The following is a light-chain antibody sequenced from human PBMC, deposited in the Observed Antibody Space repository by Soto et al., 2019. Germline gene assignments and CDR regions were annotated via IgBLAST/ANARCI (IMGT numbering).Light chain of an antibody. CDR2: AAS. CDR3: QQYGNTPPT. J-gene: IGKJ2*01. V-gene: IGKV3-20*01. CDR1: QSVGSTY. Sequence: EIVLTQSPGTLSLSPGERATLSCRAGQSVGSTYLAWYQRKAGQAPRLLIFAASIRATGVPDRFSGSGSGTDFTLTISRLEPEDFALYYCQQYGNTPPTFGQGTKLEIK.